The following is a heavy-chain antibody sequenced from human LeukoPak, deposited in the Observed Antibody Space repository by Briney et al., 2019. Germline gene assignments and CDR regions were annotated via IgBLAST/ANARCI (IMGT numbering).Heavy chain of an antibody. CDR2: ISHDGGNK. J-gene: IGHJ4*02. Sequence: GGSLRLSCAASGFTFSNFAMHWVRQAPGKGLEWVTIISHDGGNKYYADSVKGRFTISRDNSKNTLYLQMTSVRAEDTAVYYFARGDYGDSPTGLDYWGQGTLVTVSS. CDR3: ARGDYGDSPTGLDY. V-gene: IGHV3-30-3*01. CDR1: GFTFSNFA. D-gene: IGHD4-17*01.